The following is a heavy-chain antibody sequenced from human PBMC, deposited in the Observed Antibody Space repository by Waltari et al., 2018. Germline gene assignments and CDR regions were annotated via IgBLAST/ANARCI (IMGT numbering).Heavy chain of an antibody. Sequence: VQLQESGPGLVKPSQTLSLTCTVSGGSISSGSYYWSWIRQPAGKGLEWVSAISGSGGSTYYADSVKGRFTISRDNSKNTLYLQMNSLRAEDTAVYYCARDIGAVAGYYYYGMDVWGQGTTVTVSS. CDR2: ISGSGGST. CDR3: ARDIGAVAGYYYYGMDV. D-gene: IGHD6-19*01. J-gene: IGHJ6*02. V-gene: IGHV3-23*01. CDR1: GGSISSGSYY.